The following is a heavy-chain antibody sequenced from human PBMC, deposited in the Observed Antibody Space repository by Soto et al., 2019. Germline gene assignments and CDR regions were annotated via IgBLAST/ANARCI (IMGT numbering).Heavy chain of an antibody. Sequence: QVQLVQSGAEVKKPGSSVKVSCKVSGDTFSSYGISWVRQAPGQGLEWMGGIIPMYGTANYSQKFQGRVTITADEPTTAAYMELSSLRSEDTAVYLCVRDHGYCPSRSCYRDYYYYGMDVWGQGTTVTVSS. CDR2: IIPMYGTA. V-gene: IGHV1-69*01. D-gene: IGHD2-2*02. J-gene: IGHJ6*02. CDR3: VRDHGYCPSRSCYRDYYYYGMDV. CDR1: GDTFSSYG.